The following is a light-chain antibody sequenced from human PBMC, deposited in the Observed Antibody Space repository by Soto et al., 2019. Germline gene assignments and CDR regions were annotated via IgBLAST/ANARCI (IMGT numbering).Light chain of an antibody. CDR2: DNS. Sequence: QSVLTQPPSVSGAPGQKVTISCSGSSSNIGNNYVSWYQHFPGTAPKLLIYDNSNRPSGIPDRFSGSKSDTSATLGITGLQTGDEADYYCGTWDSSLSAVVFGGGTKLTVL. V-gene: IGLV1-51*01. CDR3: GTWDSSLSAVV. CDR1: SSNIGNNY. J-gene: IGLJ2*01.